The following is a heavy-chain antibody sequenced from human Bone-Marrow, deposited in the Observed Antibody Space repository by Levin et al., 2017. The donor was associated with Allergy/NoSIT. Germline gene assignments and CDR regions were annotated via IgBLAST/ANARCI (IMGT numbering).Heavy chain of an antibody. CDR3: ATGRIAVGAPYFFDN. J-gene: IGHJ4*02. CDR1: GFDFSDNY. D-gene: IGHD6-19*01. Sequence: GGSLRLSCAASGFDFSDNYMSWIRQAPGKGLEWVACISRTSHYTDYADSVKGRFTISRDNGQNSLFLQMNSLRAEDTAIYFCATGRIAVGAPYFFDNWGQGTLVTVSS. V-gene: IGHV3-11*05. CDR2: ISRTSHYT.